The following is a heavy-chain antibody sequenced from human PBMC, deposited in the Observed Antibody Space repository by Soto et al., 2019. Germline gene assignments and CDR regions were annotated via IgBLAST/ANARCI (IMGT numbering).Heavy chain of an antibody. CDR2: ISSSSSTI. J-gene: IGHJ4*02. CDR1: GFTVSYYN. V-gene: IGHV3-48*01. Sequence: LGGSLRLSCAASGFTVSYYNMNWVRQAPARGLEWVSYISSSSSTIYYADSVKGRFTISRDNASNSLYLQMNSLRAEDTAVYYCARDGDGSSWPFDYWGQGTLVTVSS. CDR3: ARDGDGSSWPFDY. D-gene: IGHD6-13*01.